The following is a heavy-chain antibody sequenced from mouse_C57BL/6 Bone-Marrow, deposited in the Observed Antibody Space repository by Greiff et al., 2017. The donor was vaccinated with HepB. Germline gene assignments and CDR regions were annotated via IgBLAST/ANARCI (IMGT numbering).Heavy chain of an antibody. CDR3: TRRGSTSYFDS. D-gene: IGHD1-1*01. CDR2: IYPGNSDT. Sequence: EVQLQQSGTVLARPGASVKMSCKTSGYTFTSYWMHWVKQRPGQGLEWIGAIYPGNSDTSYNQKFKGKAKLTAVTSASTAYMELSSLTNEDSAFYYCTRRGSTSYFDSWRQGATLPVSS. CDR1: GYTFTSYW. V-gene: IGHV1-5*01. J-gene: IGHJ2*01.